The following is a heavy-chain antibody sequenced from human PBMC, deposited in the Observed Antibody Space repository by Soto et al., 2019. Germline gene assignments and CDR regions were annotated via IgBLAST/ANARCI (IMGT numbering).Heavy chain of an antibody. V-gene: IGHV3-21*01. CDR2: ISSSSSYI. J-gene: IGHJ4*02. CDR3: ARSLAAVAGLFDY. CDR1: GFTFSSYS. Sequence: PGGSLRLSCAASGFTFSSYSMNWVRQAPGKGLEWVSSISSSSSYIYYADSVKGRFTISRDNAKNSLYLQMNSLRAEDTAVYYCARSLAAVAGLFDYWGQGTLVTVSS. D-gene: IGHD6-19*01.